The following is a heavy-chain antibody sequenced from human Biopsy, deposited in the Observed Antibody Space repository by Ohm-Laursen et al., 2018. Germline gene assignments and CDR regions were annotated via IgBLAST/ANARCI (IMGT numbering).Heavy chain of an antibody. Sequence: SETLSLTCAVYNVSFSSFYWSWIRQPPGKGLEWIGYVSYSGNTKYNPSLKSRVIISADTSKNQFSLKLSSVTAADTAMYYCAAYYYDSSGYFYAFHYWGQGTLVTVSS. J-gene: IGHJ4*02. CDR3: AAYYYDSSGYFYAFHY. CDR1: NVSFSSFY. CDR2: VSYSGNT. V-gene: IGHV4-59*08. D-gene: IGHD3-22*01.